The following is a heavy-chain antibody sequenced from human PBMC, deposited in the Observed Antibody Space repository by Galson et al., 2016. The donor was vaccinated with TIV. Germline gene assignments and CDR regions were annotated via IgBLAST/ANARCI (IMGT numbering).Heavy chain of an antibody. V-gene: IGHV2-5*02. J-gene: IGHJ4*02. CDR1: GFSLSSSGVA. CDR3: PRYLGEVIGFDH. Sequence: PALVKPTQTLTLTCTFSGFSLSSSGVAVGWIRQTPGKALEWLTFIYWDDDKRSSPSLESRFTITKDTSKNEVVLTLTNMDPADTGTYYCPRYLGEVIGFDHWGQGILVSVSS. D-gene: IGHD3-16*02. CDR2: IYWDDDK.